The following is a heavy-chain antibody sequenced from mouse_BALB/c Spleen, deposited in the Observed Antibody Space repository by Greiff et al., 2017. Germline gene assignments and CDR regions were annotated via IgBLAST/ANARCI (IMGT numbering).Heavy chain of an antibody. CDR1: GFNIKDTY. V-gene: IGHV14-3*02. D-gene: IGHD3-2*01. CDR2: IDPANGNT. J-gene: IGHJ4*01. Sequence: VQLQQSGAELVKPGASVKLSCTASGFNIKDTYMHWVKQRPEQGLEWIGRIDPANGNTKYDPKFQGKATITADTSSNTAYLQLSSLTSEDTAVYYCARWDSSGPHYYAMDYWGQGTSVTVSS. CDR3: ARWDSSGPHYYAMDY.